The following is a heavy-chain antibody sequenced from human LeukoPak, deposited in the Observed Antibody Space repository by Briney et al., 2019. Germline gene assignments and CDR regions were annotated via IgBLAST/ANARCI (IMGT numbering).Heavy chain of an antibody. CDR3: ARDQEYYYDSSGYYYYYGMDV. CDR2: IWYDGSNK. V-gene: IGHV3-33*01. Sequence: GGSLRLSCAVSGVSFSGYAMHWVRQAPGKGLEWVAVIWYDGSNKYYADSVKGRFTISRDNSKNTLYLQMNSLRAEDTAVYYCARDQEYYYDSSGYYYYYGMDVWGQGTTVTVSS. CDR1: GVSFSGYA. D-gene: IGHD3-22*01. J-gene: IGHJ6*02.